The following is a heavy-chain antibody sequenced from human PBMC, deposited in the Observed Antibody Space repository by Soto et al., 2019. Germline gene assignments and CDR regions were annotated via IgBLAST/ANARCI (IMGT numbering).Heavy chain of an antibody. V-gene: IGHV3-23*01. CDR2: IGGGGDRT. D-gene: IGHD3-9*01. CDR3: AKAFYDSLTGIDY. CDR1: GFTFSNYA. Sequence: EVQLLESGGGLVHPGGSLRLSCAASGFTFSNYAMNWVRQAPGEGLEWISGIGGGGDRTHYADSVKGRFTISRDNSKNTLYLQMNSLRVEDTAIYYCAKAFYDSLTGIDYWGRGTLVTVSS. J-gene: IGHJ4*02.